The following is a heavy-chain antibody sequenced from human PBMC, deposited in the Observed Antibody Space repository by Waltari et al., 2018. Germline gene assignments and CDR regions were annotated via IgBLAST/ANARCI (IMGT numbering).Heavy chain of an antibody. CDR1: GFTFDDYA. D-gene: IGHD3-9*01. Sequence: EVQLVESGGGLVQPGRSLRLSCAASGFTFDDYAMHWVRPAPGTGLEWVSGISWNSGSIGYADSVKGRFTISRDNAKNSLYLQMNSLRAEDTALYYCAKGYYDILTGYSLNDAFDIWGQGTMVTVSS. V-gene: IGHV3-9*01. J-gene: IGHJ3*02. CDR2: ISWNSGSI. CDR3: AKGYYDILTGYSLNDAFDI.